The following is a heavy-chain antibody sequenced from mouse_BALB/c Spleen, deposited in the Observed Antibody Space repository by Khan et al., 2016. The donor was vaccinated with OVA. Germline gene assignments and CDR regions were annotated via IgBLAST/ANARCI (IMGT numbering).Heavy chain of an antibody. Sequence: QIQLVQSGPELKKPGETVKIFCKASGYTFTNYGMNWVKQSPGKALKWMGWINTYTGEPTYADDFKGRFAFSLETSATTAYLQINNLKNEDTATYFCARPPYFSYTLDYWGQGTSVTVSS. D-gene: IGHD2-10*01. V-gene: IGHV9-3-1*01. J-gene: IGHJ4*01. CDR3: ARPPYFSYTLDY. CDR2: INTYTGEP. CDR1: GYTFTNYG.